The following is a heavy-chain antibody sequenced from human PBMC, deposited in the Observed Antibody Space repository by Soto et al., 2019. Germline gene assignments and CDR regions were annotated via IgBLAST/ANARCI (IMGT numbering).Heavy chain of an antibody. CDR1: GGSISSYF. CDR2: IYYSGTT. V-gene: IGHV4-59*01. J-gene: IGHJ6*02. CDR3: ARDRRDYSSGKYYYYGMDV. Sequence: QVQLQESGPGLVKPSETLSLTCTVSGGSISSYFWTWIRQPPGKGLEWIGYIYYSGTTNYSPSLKNRITISVDTSKNQFSLKLSSLTAADTAVYYCARDRRDYSSGKYYYYGMDVWGQGTTVTVSS. D-gene: IGHD6-19*01.